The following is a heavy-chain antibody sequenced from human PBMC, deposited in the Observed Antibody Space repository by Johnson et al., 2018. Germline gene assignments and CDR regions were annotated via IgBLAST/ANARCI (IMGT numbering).Heavy chain of an antibody. CDR1: GFTFSSYG. Sequence: QVQLQESGGGVVQPGRSLRLSCAASGFTFSSYGMHWVRQAPGQGLAWVAVISYDGSNKYYADSVKGRFTISRANSKNTLYLQMNSLRAEDTAVYYCSKLDYGYDYDSSGYWDAFDIWGQGTMVTVSS. CDR3: SKLDYGYDYDSSGYWDAFDI. J-gene: IGHJ3*02. D-gene: IGHD3-22*01. V-gene: IGHV3-30*18. CDR2: ISYDGSNK.